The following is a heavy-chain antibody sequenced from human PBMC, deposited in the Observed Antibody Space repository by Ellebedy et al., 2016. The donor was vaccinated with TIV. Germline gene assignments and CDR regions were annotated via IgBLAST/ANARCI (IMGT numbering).Heavy chain of an antibody. CDR1: GFTFSSYR. Sequence: PGGSLRLSCAASGFTFSSYRMNWVRQAPGKGLEWVSYIGSFSSAIYYADSVKGRFTISRDNAKSSLYLQMKSLRAEDTAVYYCAREAISYARSGYYFDYWGQGTLVTVSS. V-gene: IGHV3-48*04. CDR3: AREAISYARSGYYFDY. D-gene: IGHD3-22*01. J-gene: IGHJ4*02. CDR2: IGSFSSAI.